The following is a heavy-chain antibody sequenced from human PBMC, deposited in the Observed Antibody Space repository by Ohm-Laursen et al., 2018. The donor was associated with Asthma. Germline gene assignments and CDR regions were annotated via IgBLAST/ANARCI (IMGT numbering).Heavy chain of an antibody. D-gene: IGHD6-19*01. CDR1: GFTFRSYA. V-gene: IGHV3-30*04. CDR2: ISYDGSNK. CDR3: AKDGSSGWYVTVGYFDL. Sequence: SLRLSCTATGFTFRSYAMHWVRQAPGKGLEWVAVISYDGSNKYYADSVKGRFTISRDNSKNTLYLQMNSLRAEDTAVYYCAKDGSSGWYVTVGYFDLWGRGTLVTVSS. J-gene: IGHJ2*01.